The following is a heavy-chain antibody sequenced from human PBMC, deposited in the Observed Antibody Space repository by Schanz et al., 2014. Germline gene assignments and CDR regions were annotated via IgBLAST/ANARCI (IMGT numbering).Heavy chain of an antibody. CDR3: GRDYSGGALDY. CDR1: GFTFTTNA. J-gene: IGHJ4*02. CDR2: ISGNGGST. D-gene: IGHD6-19*01. V-gene: IGHV3-23*04. Sequence: EVQLVESGGGLVQPGGSLRLSCAASGFTFTTNAMSWVRQPPGKGLEWVSAISGNGGSTYFADSVKGRFTISRDNSDNTLFLQMNSLRAEDTAVYYCGRDYSGGALDYWGQGTLVTVSS.